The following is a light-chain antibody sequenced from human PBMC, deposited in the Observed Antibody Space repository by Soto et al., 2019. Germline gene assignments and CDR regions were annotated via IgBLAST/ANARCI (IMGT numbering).Light chain of an antibody. Sequence: QSALTQPRSVSGSPGQSITISCTGSDTDIGAYKYVSWYQQHPDKAPKLIIYAVNKRPSGVPDRFSGSKSADAASLTISGLQAEDEADYYCCAYEDTYSLYVFGTGTKLTVL. J-gene: IGLJ1*01. CDR3: CAYEDTYSLYV. CDR1: DTDIGAYKY. CDR2: AVN. V-gene: IGLV2-11*01.